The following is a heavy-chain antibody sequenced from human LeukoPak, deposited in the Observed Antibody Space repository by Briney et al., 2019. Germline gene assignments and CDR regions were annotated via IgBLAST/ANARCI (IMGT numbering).Heavy chain of an antibody. CDR2: IYHSGST. V-gene: IGHV4-38-2*02. Sequence: SETLSLTCTVSGYSISSGYYWGWIPPPPGKGLEWIGSIYHSGSTYYNPSLKSRVTISVDTSKNQFSLKLSSVTAADTAVYYCARTGYSYGYDYYYYYMDVWGKGTTVTVSS. J-gene: IGHJ6*03. CDR3: ARTGYSYGYDYYYYYMDV. D-gene: IGHD5-18*01. CDR1: GYSISSGYY.